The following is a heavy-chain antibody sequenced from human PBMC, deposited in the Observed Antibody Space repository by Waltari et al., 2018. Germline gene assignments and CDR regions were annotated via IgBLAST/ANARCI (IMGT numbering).Heavy chain of an antibody. J-gene: IGHJ4*02. Sequence: QVQLQQWGAGLLKPSETLSLTCAVYGGSFSGYYWSWIRRPPGKGLEWIGEINHSGSTNYTPSLKSRVTISVDTSKNQFSLKLSSVTAADTAVYYCARGPNYYGSGSYDYWGQGTLVTVSS. V-gene: IGHV4-34*01. D-gene: IGHD3-10*01. CDR1: GGSFSGYY. CDR2: INHSGST. CDR3: ARGPNYYGSGSYDY.